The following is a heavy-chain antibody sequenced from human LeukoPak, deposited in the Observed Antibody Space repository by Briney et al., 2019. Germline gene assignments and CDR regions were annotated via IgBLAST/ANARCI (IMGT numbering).Heavy chain of an antibody. CDR1: GYTFTGYY. Sequence: ASVKVSCKASGYTFTGYYMHWVRQAPGQGLEWMGWINPNSGGTNKAQKVQGRVTMTRDTSISTAYMELSRLRSDDTAVYYCASGHDSSGYFAYWGQETLVTVSS. CDR2: INPNSGGT. V-gene: IGHV1-2*02. J-gene: IGHJ4*02. CDR3: ASGHDSSGYFAY. D-gene: IGHD3-22*01.